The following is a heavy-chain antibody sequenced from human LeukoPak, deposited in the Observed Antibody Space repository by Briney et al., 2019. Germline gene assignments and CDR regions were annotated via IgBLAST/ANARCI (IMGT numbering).Heavy chain of an antibody. D-gene: IGHD2/OR15-2a*01. J-gene: IGHJ6*02. Sequence: ASVKVSFKASGYPFTSYGITWVRPAPGQGLEWMGWISGHNGKTDYAQKFQGRVTMTTDTSTSTGYMEVRRLRYDDTAVYYCARGPALLDVWGQGTTVTVSS. V-gene: IGHV1-18*01. CDR2: ISGHNGKT. CDR3: ARGPALLDV. CDR1: GYPFTSYG.